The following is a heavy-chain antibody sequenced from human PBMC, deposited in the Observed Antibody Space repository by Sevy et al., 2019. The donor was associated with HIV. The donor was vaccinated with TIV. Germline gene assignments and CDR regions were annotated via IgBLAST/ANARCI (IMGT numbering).Heavy chain of an antibody. Sequence: GGSLRLSCTASEFTFSSHAVSWVRQAPGKGLEWVSAISGNGENTHYADSVRGRFTISRDNFKNTLYLQMNSLIAEDTALYYCARDGRGISAFDIWGQGTMVTVSS. CDR1: EFTFSSHA. CDR3: ARDGRGISAFDI. CDR2: ISGNGENT. J-gene: IGHJ3*02. D-gene: IGHD3-16*01. V-gene: IGHV3-23*01.